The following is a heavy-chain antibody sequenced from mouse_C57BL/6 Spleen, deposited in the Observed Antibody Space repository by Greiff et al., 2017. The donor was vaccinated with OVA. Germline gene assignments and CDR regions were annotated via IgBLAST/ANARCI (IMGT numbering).Heavy chain of an antibody. CDR3: ARARTGNFDY. Sequence: EVKLMESGGGLVKPGGSLKLSCAASGYTFSSYAMSWVRQTPEKRLEWVATISDGGSYTYYPDNVKGRFTITRDNAKNNLYLQMSHLKSEDTAMYCCARARTGNFDYWGQGTTLTVSS. CDR1: GYTFSSYA. J-gene: IGHJ2*01. V-gene: IGHV5-4*03. CDR2: ISDGGSYT. D-gene: IGHD4-1*01.